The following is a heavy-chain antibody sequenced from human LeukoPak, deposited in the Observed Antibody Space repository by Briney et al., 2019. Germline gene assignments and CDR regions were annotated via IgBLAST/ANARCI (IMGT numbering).Heavy chain of an antibody. Sequence: GGSLRLSCSASGFTFSSYAKHWVRQAPGKGLEYVSAISSNGGSTYYADSVKGRFTISRDNSKNTLYLQMSSLRAEDTAVYYCVKDQGIAVAALFDYWGQGTLVTVSS. V-gene: IGHV3-64D*06. CDR2: ISSNGGST. D-gene: IGHD6-19*01. CDR3: VKDQGIAVAALFDY. J-gene: IGHJ4*02. CDR1: GFTFSSYA.